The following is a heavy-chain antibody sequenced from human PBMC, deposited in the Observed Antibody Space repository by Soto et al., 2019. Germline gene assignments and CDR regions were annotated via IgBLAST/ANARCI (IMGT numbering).Heavy chain of an antibody. CDR3: ARRETYYYDSSGYYYRLFDS. Sequence: ASVKVSCKASGYTFTSYGISWVRQAPGQGLEWMGWISAYNGNTNYAQKLQGRVTMTTDTSTSTAYMELRSLRSDDTAVYYCARRETYYYDSSGYYYRLFDSWGQGSLVIVSS. D-gene: IGHD3-22*01. V-gene: IGHV1-18*01. CDR1: GYTFTSYG. CDR2: ISAYNGNT. J-gene: IGHJ5*01.